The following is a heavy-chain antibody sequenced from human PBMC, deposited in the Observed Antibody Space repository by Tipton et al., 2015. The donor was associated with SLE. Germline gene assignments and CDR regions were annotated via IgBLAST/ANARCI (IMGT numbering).Heavy chain of an antibody. CDR3: AREVITISDSDAFDI. J-gene: IGHJ3*02. CDR2: INNSRET. CDR1: GGSLSGYL. D-gene: IGHD2-21*01. Sequence: TLSLTCAVNGGSLSGYLWSWTRPPPGKGLEWIGEINNSRETFYNPSLKSRVTISLDKSKNQISLKLSSVTAADTAVYYCAREVITISDSDAFDIWGQGTMITVSS. V-gene: IGHV4-34*01.